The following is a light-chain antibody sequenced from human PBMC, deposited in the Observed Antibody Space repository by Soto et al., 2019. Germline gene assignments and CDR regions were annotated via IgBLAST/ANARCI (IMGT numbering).Light chain of an antibody. J-gene: IGKJ1*01. Sequence: EIVLTQSPGTLSLSPGERATLSCRASQSVSSIYLAWYQQKPGQAPRLLIYSASSRAAGIPDRISGSGSGTDFTLTISRPEPEDFAVYYCQQYGSSPRTFGQGTKV. V-gene: IGKV3-20*01. CDR3: QQYGSSPRT. CDR1: QSVSSIY. CDR2: SAS.